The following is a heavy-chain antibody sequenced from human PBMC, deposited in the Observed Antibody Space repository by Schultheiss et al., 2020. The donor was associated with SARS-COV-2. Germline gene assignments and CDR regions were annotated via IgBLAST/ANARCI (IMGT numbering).Heavy chain of an antibody. CDR3: ARDNGLEPDY. CDR2: IKQDGSEK. Sequence: GGSLRLSCAASGFTFSSYAMSWVRQAPGKGLEWVANIKQDGSEKYYVDSVKGRFTISRDNAKNSLYLQMNSLRAEDTAVYYCARDNGLEPDYWGQGTLVTVSS. CDR1: GFTFSSYA. J-gene: IGHJ4*02. D-gene: IGHD3-16*01. V-gene: IGHV3-7*03.